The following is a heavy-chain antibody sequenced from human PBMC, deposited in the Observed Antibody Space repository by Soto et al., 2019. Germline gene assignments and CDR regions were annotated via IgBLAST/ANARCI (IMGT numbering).Heavy chain of an antibody. D-gene: IGHD3-22*01. CDR3: AREYYYDSSGYYYETFDY. J-gene: IGHJ4*02. CDR2: IYHSGST. Sequence: SETLSLTCAVSGGSISSGGYSWSWIRQPPGKGLEWIGYIYHSGSTYYNPSLKSRVTISVDRSKNQFSLKLSSVTAADTAVYYCAREYYYDSSGYYYETFDYWGQGTLVTVSS. CDR1: GGSISSGGYS. V-gene: IGHV4-30-2*01.